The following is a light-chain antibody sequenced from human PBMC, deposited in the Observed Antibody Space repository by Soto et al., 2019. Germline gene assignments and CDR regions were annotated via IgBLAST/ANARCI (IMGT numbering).Light chain of an antibody. V-gene: IGLV2-14*01. J-gene: IGLJ3*02. CDR2: QVS. CDR1: SSDVGAYNH. Sequence: QSVLTQPASVSESPGQSITISCTGTSSDVGAYNHVSWYQQHPGKAPKLIISQVSNWPSGVSTRFSGSKSANTASLTISGLQTEDEAYYYCSSFTSSKTVVFGGGTKLTVL. CDR3: SSFTSSKTVV.